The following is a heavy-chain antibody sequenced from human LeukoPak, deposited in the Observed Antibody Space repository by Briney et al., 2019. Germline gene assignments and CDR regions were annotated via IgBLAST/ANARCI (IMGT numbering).Heavy chain of an antibody. CDR3: ARGNGWSGLAGMDV. J-gene: IGHJ6*02. CDR2: INHSGST. D-gene: IGHD3-3*01. V-gene: IGHV4-34*01. CDR1: GGSFSNYY. Sequence: SETLSLTCAVYGGSFSNYYWSWIRQPPGKGLEWIGEINHSGSTNYNPSFKSRVIISVDTSKNQFSLKLSSVTAADTAVYYCARGNGWSGLAGMDVWGQGTTVTVSS.